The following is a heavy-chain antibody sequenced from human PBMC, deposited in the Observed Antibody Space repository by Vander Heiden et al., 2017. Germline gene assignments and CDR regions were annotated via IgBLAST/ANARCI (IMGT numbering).Heavy chain of an antibody. J-gene: IGHJ5*02. Sequence: QVQLVQSGAEVKRPGASVKVSCKTSGYTFTNYDINWVRQATGQGLEWMGWMNPNRGNTGYVQRFQGRVTMTRNTSISTAYMELSSLKSEDTAVYYCARARDVNVFDPWGQGTLVIVSS. D-gene: IGHD1-1*01. CDR2: MNPNRGNT. CDR3: ARARDVNVFDP. CDR1: GYTFTNYD. V-gene: IGHV1-8*01.